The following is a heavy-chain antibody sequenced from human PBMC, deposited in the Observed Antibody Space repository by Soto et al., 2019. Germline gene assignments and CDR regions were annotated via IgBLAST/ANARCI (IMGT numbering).Heavy chain of an antibody. V-gene: IGHV3-33*01. D-gene: IGHD6-13*01. CDR3: ARDSEYSSSWLDY. J-gene: IGHJ4*02. Sequence: QVQLVESGGGVVQPGRSLRLSCAASGFTFSSYGMHWVRQAPGKGLEWVAVIWYDGSNKNYADSVNGRLTISRDNSKNTLYLQMNSLRAEDTAVYYCARDSEYSSSWLDYWGQGTLVTVSS. CDR1: GFTFSSYG. CDR2: IWYDGSNK.